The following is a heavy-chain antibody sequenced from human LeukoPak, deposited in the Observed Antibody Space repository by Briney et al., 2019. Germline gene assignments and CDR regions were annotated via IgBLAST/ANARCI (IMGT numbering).Heavy chain of an antibody. CDR3: ARDSPYSSSSHWFDP. D-gene: IGHD6-6*01. V-gene: IGHV1-18*01. Sequence: ASVKVSCKASGYTFTSYGISWVRQAPGQGLEWMGWISAYNGNTNYAQKLQGRVTMTTETSTSTAYMELRSLRSDDTAVYYCARDSPYSSSSHWFDPWGQGTLVTVSS. CDR2: ISAYNGNT. CDR1: GYTFTSYG. J-gene: IGHJ5*02.